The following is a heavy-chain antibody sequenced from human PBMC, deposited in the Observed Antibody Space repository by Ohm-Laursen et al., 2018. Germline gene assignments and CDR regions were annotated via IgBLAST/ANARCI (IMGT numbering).Heavy chain of an antibody. D-gene: IGHD1-26*01. J-gene: IGHJ3*01. CDR2: IYSDGRT. Sequence: SLRLSCAASEFTVSTNYMHWVRQAPEKGLEWVSVIYSDGRTYYAESVKGRFTISRDNSKNTLYLQMNSLRVEDTALYYCARDRRAGAYDAIDVWGHGTMVTVSS. V-gene: IGHV3-53*01. CDR1: EFTVSTNY. CDR3: ARDRRAGAYDAIDV.